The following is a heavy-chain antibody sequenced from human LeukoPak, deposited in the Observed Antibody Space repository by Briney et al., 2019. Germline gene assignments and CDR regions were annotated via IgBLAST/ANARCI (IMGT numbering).Heavy chain of an antibody. Sequence: GGSLRLSCAASGFTFSSYGMHWVRQAPGKGLEWVAFIRYDGSNKYYADSVKGRFTISRDNSKNTLYLQVNSLRAEDTAVYYCAVAGYSSTWYPYYFNSWGQGTLVTVSS. D-gene: IGHD6-13*01. V-gene: IGHV3-30*02. CDR3: AVAGYSSTWYPYYFNS. CDR2: IRYDGSNK. CDR1: GFTFSSYG. J-gene: IGHJ4*02.